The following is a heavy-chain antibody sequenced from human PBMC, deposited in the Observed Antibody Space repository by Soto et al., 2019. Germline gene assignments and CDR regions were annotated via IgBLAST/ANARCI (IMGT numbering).Heavy chain of an antibody. CDR3: AKYGSHNFDY. D-gene: IGHD4-17*01. CDR2: MSYEGSNE. J-gene: IGHJ4*02. CDR1: GLTFSHYA. Sequence: QVQLVESGGGVVQPGRSLRLSCAASGLTFSHYAIHWVRQAPGKGLEWVALMSYEGSNEYYADSVKDRFTISRDNSKNTLYLQMTSLRAEDTAVYYCAKYGSHNFDYWGQGTLVTVSS. V-gene: IGHV3-30*18.